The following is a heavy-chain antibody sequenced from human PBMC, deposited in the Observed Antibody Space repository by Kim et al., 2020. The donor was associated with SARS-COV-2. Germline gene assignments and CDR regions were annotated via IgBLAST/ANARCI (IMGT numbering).Heavy chain of an antibody. V-gene: IGHV4-34*01. CDR1: GGSFSGYY. Sequence: SETLSLTCAVYGGSFSGYYWSWIRQPPGKGLEWIGEINHSGSTNYNPSLKSRVTISVDTSKNQFSLKLSSVTAADTAVYYCARGFLSGAFDIWGQGTMVTVSS. J-gene: IGHJ3*02. CDR2: INHSGST. CDR3: ARGFLSGAFDI.